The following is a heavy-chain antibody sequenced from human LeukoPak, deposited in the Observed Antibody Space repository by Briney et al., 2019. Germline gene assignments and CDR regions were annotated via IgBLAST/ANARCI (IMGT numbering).Heavy chain of an antibody. CDR1: GGSISSHY. CDR3: ASWNNWNYRAYYFDY. CDR2: IYYSGST. D-gene: IGHD1-7*01. J-gene: IGHJ4*02. V-gene: IGHV4-59*11. Sequence: SETLSLTCAVSGGSISSHYWSWIRQPPGKGLEWIGYIYYSGSTNYNPSLKSRVTISVDTSKNQFSLKLSSVTAADTAVYYCASWNNWNYRAYYFDYWGQGTLVTVSS.